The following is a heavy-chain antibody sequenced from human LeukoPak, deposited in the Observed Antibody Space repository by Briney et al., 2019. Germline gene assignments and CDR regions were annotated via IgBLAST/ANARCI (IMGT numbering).Heavy chain of an antibody. Sequence: PGGSLRLSCVASGFTFSSYWMSWVRQAPGKGLEWVANIKEDGSRNHYVDSVKGRFTISRDNAKNSLYLQMSSLRAEDTAVYYCARQLSGWYDADPYWGQGTLVTVSS. V-gene: IGHV3-7*05. CDR2: IKEDGSRN. J-gene: IGHJ4*02. CDR3: ARQLSGWYDADPY. CDR1: GFTFSSYW. D-gene: IGHD6-19*01.